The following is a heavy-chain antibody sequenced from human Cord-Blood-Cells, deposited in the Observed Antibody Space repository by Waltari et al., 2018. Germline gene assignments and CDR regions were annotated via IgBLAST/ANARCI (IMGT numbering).Heavy chain of an antibody. CDR2: IYSGGST. CDR1: GFTVSSNY. J-gene: IGHJ2*01. CDR3: ARDGGLAGYWYFDL. V-gene: IGHV3-53*01. D-gene: IGHD3-16*01. Sequence: EVQLVESGGGLIQPGGSLRLSCAASGFTVSSNYMSWVRPAPGKGLEWVSVIYSGGSTYYADSVKCRFTISRDNSKNTLYLQMNSLRADDTAVYYCARDGGLAGYWYFDLWGRGTLVTVSS.